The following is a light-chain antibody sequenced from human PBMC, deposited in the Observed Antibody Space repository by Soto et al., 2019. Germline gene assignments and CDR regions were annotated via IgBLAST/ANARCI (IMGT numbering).Light chain of an antibody. Sequence: EIVLTQSPGTLSLSPGERATLSCRASQSAGTNLAWYQQTPGQAPRLLIYGASSRATGIPDRFSGSGSGTDFTLTISRLEPEDFAVYYCQQYGRTFGQGTKVDIK. CDR1: QSAGTN. CDR2: GAS. V-gene: IGKV3-20*01. CDR3: QQYGRT. J-gene: IGKJ1*01.